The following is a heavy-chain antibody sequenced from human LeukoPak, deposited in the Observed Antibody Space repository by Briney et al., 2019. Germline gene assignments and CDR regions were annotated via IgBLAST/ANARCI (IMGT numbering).Heavy chain of an antibody. CDR3: ARDLRDDSSGYPDY. D-gene: IGHD3-22*01. CDR1: GGSISSGGYY. V-gene: IGHV4-31*03. CDR2: IYYSGST. Sequence: SETLSLTCTVPGGSISSGGYYWSWIRQHPGKGLEWIGYIYYSGSTYYNPSLKSRVTISVDTSKNQFSLKLSSVTAADTAVYYCARDLRDDSSGYPDYWGQGTLVTVSS. J-gene: IGHJ4*02.